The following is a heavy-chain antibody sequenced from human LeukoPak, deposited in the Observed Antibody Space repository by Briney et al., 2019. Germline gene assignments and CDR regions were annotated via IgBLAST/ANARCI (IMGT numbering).Heavy chain of an antibody. CDR2: INAGNGNT. Sequence: ASVKVSCKASGYTFTSYAMHWVRQAPGQRLEWMGWINAGNGNTKYSQKFQGRVTITRDTSASTAYMELSSLRSEDTAVYYCAAPPDIVATMSWIRFDYWGQGTLVTASS. J-gene: IGHJ4*02. V-gene: IGHV1-3*01. CDR1: GYTFTSYA. CDR3: AAPPDIVATMSWIRFDY. D-gene: IGHD5-12*01.